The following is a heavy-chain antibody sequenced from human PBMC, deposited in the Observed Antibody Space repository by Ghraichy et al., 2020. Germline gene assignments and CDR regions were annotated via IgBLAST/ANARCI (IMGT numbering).Heavy chain of an antibody. J-gene: IGHJ2*01. CDR2: IDWDDDK. V-gene: IGHV2-70*04. Sequence: SGPTLVKPTQTLTLTCTFSGFSLSTSGMRVSWIRQPPGKALEWLARIDWDDDKFYSTSLKTRLTISKDTSKNQVVLTMTNMDPVDTATYYCARSGYPYENWYFDLWGRGTLVTVSS. CDR3: ARSGYPYENWYFDL. D-gene: IGHD5-12*01. CDR1: GFSLSTSGMR.